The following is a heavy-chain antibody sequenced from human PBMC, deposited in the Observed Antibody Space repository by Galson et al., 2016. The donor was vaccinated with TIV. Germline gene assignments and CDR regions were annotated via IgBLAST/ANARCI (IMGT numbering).Heavy chain of an antibody. Sequence: QSGAEVKKPGESLKISCKGSGYSFTNYWIGWVRQMPGKGLEWMGIIYPGDSDTRYSPSFQGQVTISADKSMSTAYLQWSSLEAADTAIYYCARHGWTVATSSPFDLWCQGTLVTVSS. D-gene: IGHD5-12*01. V-gene: IGHV5-51*01. J-gene: IGHJ4*02. CDR2: IYPGDSDT. CDR1: GYSFTNYW. CDR3: ARHGWTVATSSPFDL.